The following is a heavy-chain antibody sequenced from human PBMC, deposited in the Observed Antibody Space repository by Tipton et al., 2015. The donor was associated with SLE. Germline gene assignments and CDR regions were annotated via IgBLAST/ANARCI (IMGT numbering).Heavy chain of an antibody. J-gene: IGHJ5*02. CDR3: ARHRQGGWFDP. CDR1: GYSISRGNF. D-gene: IGHD2-15*01. Sequence: TLSLTCTVSGYSISRGNFWGWIRQPPGKGLEWVASIYSSGHTYYNPSLKSRVNIFVDTSKTQFSLRLSSVTAADTAVYYCARHRQGGWFDPWGQGTLVTVSS. V-gene: IGHV4-38-2*02. CDR2: IYSSGHT.